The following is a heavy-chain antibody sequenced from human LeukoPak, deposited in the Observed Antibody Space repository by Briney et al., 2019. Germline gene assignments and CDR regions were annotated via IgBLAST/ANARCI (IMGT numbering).Heavy chain of an antibody. J-gene: IGHJ4*02. D-gene: IGHD6-13*01. V-gene: IGHV4-38-2*01. Sequence: PSETLSLTCAVSGYSISSGYYWGWIRQPPGKGLEYIGSIYQSGNTYYNPSLKSRVTISVDKSTNHFSLRLSSVTAADTAVYYCARGFGAAAGDYWGQGTLVTVSS. CDR3: ARGFGAAAGDY. CDR2: IYQSGNT. CDR1: GYSISSGYY.